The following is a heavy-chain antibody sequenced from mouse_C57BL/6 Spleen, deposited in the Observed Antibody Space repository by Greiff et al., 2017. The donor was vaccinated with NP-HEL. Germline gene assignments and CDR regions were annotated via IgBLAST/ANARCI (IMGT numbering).Heavy chain of an antibody. CDR1: GYTFTDYY. V-gene: IGHV1-76*01. J-gene: IGHJ1*03. CDR3: ARAPSRYFDV. CDR2: IYPGSGNT. D-gene: IGHD6-1*01. Sequence: VQLQQSGAELVRPGASVKLSCKASGYTFTDYYINWVKQRPGQGLEWIARIYPGSGNTYYNEKFKGKATLTAEKSSSTAYMQLSSLTSEDSAVYFCARAPSRYFDVWGTGTTVTVSS.